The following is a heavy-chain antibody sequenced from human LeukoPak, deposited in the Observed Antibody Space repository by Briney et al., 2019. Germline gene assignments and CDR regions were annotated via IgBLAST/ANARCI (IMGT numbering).Heavy chain of an antibody. D-gene: IGHD1-26*01. CDR1: GYSLSELS. CDR2: FDPGDDET. Sequence: GASVKVSCKVSGYSLSELSTHWVRQAPGQGLEWMGGFDPGDDETIYAQKFQGRVTMTEDTSTDTAYLELSSLRSEDMAVYFCATEKDLLLDSWGQGTPVTVSS. J-gene: IGHJ5*01. CDR3: ATEKDLLLDS. V-gene: IGHV1-24*01.